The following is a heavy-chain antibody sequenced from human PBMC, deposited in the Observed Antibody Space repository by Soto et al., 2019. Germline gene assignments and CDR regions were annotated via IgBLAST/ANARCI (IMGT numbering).Heavy chain of an antibody. CDR3: VKVGKVPRRKFIAVVNTGLGGYFDS. V-gene: IGHV3-23*01. J-gene: IGHJ4*02. D-gene: IGHD3-16*01. Sequence: PGGSLRLSCAASGFTFMTYAMSWVRQAPGKGLEWVSLISGSGGSTYYADSVKGRFTISRDNSKNTLYLQMNSLRVDDTALYYCVKVGKVPRRKFIAVVNTGLGGYFDSRGQGA. CDR1: GFTFMTYA. CDR2: ISGSGGST.